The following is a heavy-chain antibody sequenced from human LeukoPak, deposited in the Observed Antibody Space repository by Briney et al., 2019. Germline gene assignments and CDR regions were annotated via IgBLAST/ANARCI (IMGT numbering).Heavy chain of an antibody. CDR2: IYHSGST. CDR1: DYSISSGYY. V-gene: IGHV4-38-2*02. D-gene: IGHD5-12*01. CDR3: ARDLYSGYDWGSDY. Sequence: SETLSLTCTVSDYSISSGYYWGWIRQPPGKGLEWIGSIYHSGSTYYNPSLKSRVTISVDTSKNQFSLKLSSVTAADTAVYYCARDLYSGYDWGSDYWGQGTLVTVSS. J-gene: IGHJ4*02.